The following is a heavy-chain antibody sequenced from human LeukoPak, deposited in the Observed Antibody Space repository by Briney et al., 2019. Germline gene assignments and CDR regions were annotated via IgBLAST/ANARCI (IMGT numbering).Heavy chain of an antibody. D-gene: IGHD3-16*01. Sequence: GGSLRLSCAASGFTFSSHSMDWVRQAPGKGLEWVSYISRSSSTIYYADSVKGRFTISRDNAKNSLYLQMNSLRAEDTAVYYCARWGLGKGNAFDIWGQGTMVTVSS. CDR3: ARWGLGKGNAFDI. V-gene: IGHV3-48*01. CDR1: GFTFSSHS. J-gene: IGHJ3*02. CDR2: ISRSSSTI.